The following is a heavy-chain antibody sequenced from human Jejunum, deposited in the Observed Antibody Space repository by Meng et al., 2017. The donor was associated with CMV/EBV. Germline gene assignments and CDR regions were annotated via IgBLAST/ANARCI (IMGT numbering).Heavy chain of an antibody. CDR3: AKDEGVGTTSRFDS. J-gene: IGHJ4*02. CDR2: ISGSSGST. CDR1: GFTFSSYA. Sequence: SGFTFSSYAMSLVRQAPGKGLGWVSGISGSSGSTYYADSVKGRFTISRDNSKNTLYLQMNSLRAEDTAVYYCAKDEGVGTTSRFDSWGQGTLVTVSS. V-gene: IGHV3-23*01. D-gene: IGHD1-26*01.